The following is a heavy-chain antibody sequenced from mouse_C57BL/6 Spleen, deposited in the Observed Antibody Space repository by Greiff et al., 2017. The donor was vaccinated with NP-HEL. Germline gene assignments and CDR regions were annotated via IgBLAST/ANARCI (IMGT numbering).Heavy chain of an antibody. CDR2: IYPGNSDT. Sequence: EVQLLQSGSVLARPGASVKMSCKTSGYTFTSYWMHWVKQRPGPGLDWIGSIYPGNSDTSYNQKFKGKAKLTAVTSASTAYMELSSLTNEDSAVYYGTRKGLSVGWYFDVWGTGTTVTVSS. CDR3: TRKGLSVGWYFDV. CDR1: GYTFTSYW. V-gene: IGHV1-5*01. J-gene: IGHJ1*03.